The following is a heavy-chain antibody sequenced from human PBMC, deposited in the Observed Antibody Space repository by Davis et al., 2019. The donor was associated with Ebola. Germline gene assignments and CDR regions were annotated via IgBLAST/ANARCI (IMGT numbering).Heavy chain of an antibody. Sequence: PSETLSLTCAVYGGSFSGYYWSWIRQPPGKGLEWIGEINHSGSTNYNPSLKSRVTISVDTSKNQFSLKLSSVTAADTAVYYCARGVMYVWGQGTLVTVSS. J-gene: IGHJ4*02. V-gene: IGHV4-34*01. CDR3: ARGVMYV. CDR1: GGSFSGYY. D-gene: IGHD2-8*01. CDR2: INHSGST.